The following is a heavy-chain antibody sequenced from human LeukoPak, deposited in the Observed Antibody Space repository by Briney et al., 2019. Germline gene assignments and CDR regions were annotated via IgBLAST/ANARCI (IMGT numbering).Heavy chain of an antibody. J-gene: IGHJ4*02. CDR2: IYYTGTT. CDR3: ARDKITMVRGVIIPDYFDN. Sequence: SETLSLTCTVSGGSISSSLYHWGWIRQSPGKNLGWLGSIYYTGTTHYNPSLKSRVTISVDTSKNQFSLNLSSVTAADTAVYYCARDKITMVRGVIIPDYFDNWGQGTLVTVSS. D-gene: IGHD3-10*01. V-gene: IGHV4-39*07. CDR1: GGSISSSLYH.